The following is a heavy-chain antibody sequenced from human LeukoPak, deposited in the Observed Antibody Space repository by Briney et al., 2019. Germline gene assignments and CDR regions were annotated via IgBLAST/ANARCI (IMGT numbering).Heavy chain of an antibody. CDR1: GFTFSDYH. CDR3: ARVYYDSSGYYYDGYSFDY. CDR2: ISSSGNTI. V-gene: IGHV3-11*04. J-gene: IGHJ4*02. Sequence: GGSLRLSCAASGFTFSDYHMSWIRQAPGKGLEWVSYISSSGNTIYYADSVKGRFTISRDNAKNSLYLQMNSLRAEDTALYYCARVYYDSSGYYYDGYSFDYWGQGTLVTVSS. D-gene: IGHD3-22*01.